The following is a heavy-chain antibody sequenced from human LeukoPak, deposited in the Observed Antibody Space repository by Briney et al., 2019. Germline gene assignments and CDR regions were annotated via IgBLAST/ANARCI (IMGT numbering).Heavy chain of an antibody. CDR1: GLIFSNAW. D-gene: IGHD2-15*01. Sequence: GGSLRLSCAASGLIFSNAWMSWVRQAPGKGLEWVGRIKSKTDGGTTDYAAPVKGRFTISRDDSKNTLYLQMNSLKTEDTAVYYCTTGSPYCSGGSCYRRGAGDYWGQGTLVTVSS. V-gene: IGHV3-15*01. CDR3: TTGSPYCSGGSCYRRGAGDY. CDR2: IKSKTDGGTT. J-gene: IGHJ4*02.